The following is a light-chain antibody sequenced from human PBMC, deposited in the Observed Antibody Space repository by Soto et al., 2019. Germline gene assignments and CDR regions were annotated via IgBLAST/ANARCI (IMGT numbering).Light chain of an antibody. CDR3: QQCGNWPPIT. J-gene: IGKJ5*01. V-gene: IGKV3-11*01. CDR2: DAS. Sequence: EIVLTQSPATLSLSPGERATLSCRASQSVSTNLAWYQQKPGQAPRLLFYDASNRATGIPARFSGSGSGTDFTLTISSLEPEDFAVYYCQQCGNWPPITFGQGTRLE. CDR1: QSVSTN.